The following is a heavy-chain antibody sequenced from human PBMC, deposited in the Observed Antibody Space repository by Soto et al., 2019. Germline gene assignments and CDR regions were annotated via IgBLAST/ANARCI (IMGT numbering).Heavy chain of an antibody. CDR2: INTYNGNT. CDR3: AMVDVYVTPSPQDV. J-gene: IGHJ6*02. V-gene: IGHV1-18*01. CDR1: GYIFTNYG. D-gene: IGHD3-16*01. Sequence: QVQLVQSGAEVKNPGASVKVSCKTSGYIFTNYGIGWARQAPGQGLKWMGWINTYNGNTNYAQNLQDRLTLTTDTSTSTAYMELRSLRSNDTAIYYCAMVDVYVTPSPQDVWGQGTTVNVSS.